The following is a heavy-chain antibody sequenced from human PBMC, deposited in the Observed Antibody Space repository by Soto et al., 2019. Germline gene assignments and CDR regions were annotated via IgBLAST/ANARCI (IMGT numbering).Heavy chain of an antibody. CDR1: GSRFSNYV. CDR2: IIPIFNST. Sequence: SVKVSCKVSGSRFSNYVISWVRQAPGHGLEWLGRIIPIFNSTKYAQSFQGRVTITADKSTSTASLELSSLRSDDTAVYYCAREGRGRKAGYNGLVSLGYWGQGTLVTVSS. D-gene: IGHD2-2*02. CDR3: AREGRGRKAGYNGLVSLGY. J-gene: IGHJ4*02. V-gene: IGHV1-69*06.